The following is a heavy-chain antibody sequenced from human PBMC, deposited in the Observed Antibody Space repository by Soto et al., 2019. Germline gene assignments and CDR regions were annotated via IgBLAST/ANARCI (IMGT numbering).Heavy chain of an antibody. CDR3: ARDLMPGAANWQDYFQY. V-gene: IGHV3-30-3*01. CDR2: ISYDGNDQ. CDR1: GSTFSNCA. J-gene: IGHJ1*01. D-gene: IGHD6-13*01. Sequence: QVLLVESGGGVVQPGRSLRLSCAASGSTFSNCAMHWVRQAPGKGLEWVAAISYDGNDQYYADSVKGRFTISRDNSKNTLFLHMNSLRTDDTAVYYCARDLMPGAANWQDYFQYWGQGTLVTVSS.